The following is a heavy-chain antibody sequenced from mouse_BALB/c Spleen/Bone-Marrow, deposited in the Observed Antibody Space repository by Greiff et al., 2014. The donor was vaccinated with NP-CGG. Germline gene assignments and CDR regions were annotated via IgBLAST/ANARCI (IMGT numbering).Heavy chain of an antibody. D-gene: IGHD2-10*02. J-gene: IGHJ4*01. CDR3: ARSGERYGAMDY. CDR1: GFTFSDYY. V-gene: IGHV5-4*02. CDR2: ISDGGGYT. Sequence: EVKLMESGGGLVKPGGSLKLSCAASGFTFSDYYMYWVRQTPEKSLEWVATISDGGGYTYYPDSVWGRFTISRNNAKNNLYLLMSSLKSEDTAMYYCARSGERYGAMDYWGQGTSVTVFS.